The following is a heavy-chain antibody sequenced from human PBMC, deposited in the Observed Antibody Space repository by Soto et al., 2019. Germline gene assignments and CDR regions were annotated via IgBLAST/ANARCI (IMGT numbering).Heavy chain of an antibody. V-gene: IGHV3-53*01. CDR3: ATDSPNVGIGYFDS. D-gene: IGHD1-26*01. Sequence: EVQVVESGGDLIQPGGSLRLSCAASGFKVGSSYVTWVRQAPGKGLEWVSVIVSGGSTHYADSVTGRFTVSRDVSNNTVYLNMSSLRAEDTDVYFCATDSPNVGIGYFDSWGLGTLVTVSS. J-gene: IGHJ4*02. CDR1: GFKVGSSY. CDR2: IVSGGST.